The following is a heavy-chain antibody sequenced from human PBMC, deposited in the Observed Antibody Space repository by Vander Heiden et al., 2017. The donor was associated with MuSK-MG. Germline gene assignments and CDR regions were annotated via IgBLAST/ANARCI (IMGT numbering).Heavy chain of an antibody. CDR3: ARNAVIISSGWYYFDY. D-gene: IGHD6-19*01. CDR2: IYYSGSN. J-gene: IGHJ4*02. V-gene: IGHV4-39*01. Sequence: QLQLQESGPGLVKPSETLSLTCTVSGGSIRSRSYYWGWIRQPPGKGLEWIGSIYYSGSNYYNPSLKSRVTISVDTSKNQFSLKLSSVTAADTAVYYCARNAVIISSGWYYFDYWGQGTLVTVSS. CDR1: GGSIRSRSYY.